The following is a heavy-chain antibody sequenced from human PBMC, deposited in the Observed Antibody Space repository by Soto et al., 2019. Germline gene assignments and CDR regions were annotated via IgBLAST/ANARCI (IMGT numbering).Heavy chain of an antibody. D-gene: IGHD3-16*01. J-gene: IGHJ4*02. CDR1: GYTFTNFG. Sequence: QVQLVRSGAEVKKPGASVKVSCKASGYTFTNFGISWVRQAPGQGLEWMGWISAYNGKTNYAQKFQGRVTMTTDTATSTAPMAPRSLTSDDTAVYDCARGGTPSDYWGQRTLVTVSS. V-gene: IGHV1-18*01. CDR3: ARGGTPSDY. CDR2: ISAYNGKT.